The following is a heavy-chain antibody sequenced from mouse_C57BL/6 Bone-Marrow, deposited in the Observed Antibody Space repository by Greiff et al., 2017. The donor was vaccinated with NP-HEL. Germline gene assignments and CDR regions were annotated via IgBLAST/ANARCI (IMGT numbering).Heavy chain of an antibody. V-gene: IGHV1-81*01. CDR2: IYPRSGNT. Sequence: VQLQQSGAELARPGASVKLSCKASGYTFTSYGISWVKQRTGQGLEWIGEIYPRSGNTYYNEKFKGKATLTADKSSSTAYMELRSLTSEDSAVYFCARSTAHQWYFDVWGTGTTVTVSS. D-gene: IGHD3-2*02. CDR3: ARSTAHQWYFDV. CDR1: GYTFTSYG. J-gene: IGHJ1*03.